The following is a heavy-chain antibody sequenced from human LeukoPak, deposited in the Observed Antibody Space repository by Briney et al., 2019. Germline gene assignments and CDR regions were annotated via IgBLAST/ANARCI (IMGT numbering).Heavy chain of an antibody. V-gene: IGHV4-61*02. J-gene: IGHJ4*02. Sequence: PSETLSLTCTVSGGSISSGSYYWSWIRQPAGKGLEWIGRIYTSGSTNYNPSLKSRVTISVDTSKNQFSLKLSSVTAADTAVYYCAKDTRRPRTVTTIPFDYWGQGTLVTVSS. D-gene: IGHD4-11*01. CDR3: AKDTRRPRTVTTIPFDY. CDR1: GGSISSGSYY. CDR2: IYTSGST.